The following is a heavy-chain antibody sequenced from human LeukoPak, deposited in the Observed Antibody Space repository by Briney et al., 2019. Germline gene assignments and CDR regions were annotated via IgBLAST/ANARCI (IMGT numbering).Heavy chain of an antibody. CDR3: ASRYDYVWGSYRPFDY. D-gene: IGHD3-16*02. CDR2: IYYSGST. CDR1: GGSISSGDYY. Sequence: SETLSLTCTVSGGSISSGDYYWSWIRQPPGKGLEWIGYIYYSGSTYYNPSLKSRVTISVDTSKNQFSLKLSSVTAADTAVYYCASRYDYVWGSYRPFDYWGQGTLVTVSS. V-gene: IGHV4-30-4*08. J-gene: IGHJ4*02.